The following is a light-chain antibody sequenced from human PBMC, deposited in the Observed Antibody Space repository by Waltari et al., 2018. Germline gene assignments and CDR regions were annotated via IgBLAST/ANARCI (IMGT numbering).Light chain of an antibody. J-gene: IGKJ1*01. CDR2: EGS. CDR3: MQSLDLRT. CDR1: QSLLLSDGRTF. Sequence: EIVLTQTPLSLSVTPGQPAFISCKSSQSLLLSDGRTFMYWYVQKAGQSPQLLIYEGSKRFSGVPDRFSGSGSGTEFTLHITRVEADDVGVYFCMQSLDLRTFGQGTRVEVK. V-gene: IGKV2D-29*02.